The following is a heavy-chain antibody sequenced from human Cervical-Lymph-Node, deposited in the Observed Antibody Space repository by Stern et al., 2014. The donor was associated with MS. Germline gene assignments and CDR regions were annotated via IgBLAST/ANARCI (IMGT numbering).Heavy chain of an antibody. CDR3: ARDRGVGGLFDY. Sequence: VQLVESGPGLVKPTETLSLTCTVSGDSIYSGTYYWSWLRQSAGHGLEGIGRINVSGSSNSNPSLKSRLTMSIATSKNQFSLRLSSVTAADTAVYYCARDRGVGGLFDYWGQGTLGIVSS. J-gene: IGHJ4*02. D-gene: IGHD3-10*01. V-gene: IGHV4-61*02. CDR1: GDSIYSGTYY. CDR2: INVSGSS.